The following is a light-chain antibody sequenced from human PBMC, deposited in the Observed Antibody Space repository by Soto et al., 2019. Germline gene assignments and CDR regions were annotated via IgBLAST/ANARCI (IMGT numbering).Light chain of an antibody. CDR3: SAFTASRSVV. CDR2: DVN. J-gene: IGLJ3*02. CDR1: SSDIGGYNY. Sequence: QSALTQPASVSGSPGQSITISCTGTSSDIGGYNYVSWYQQHPGKAPKLMIYDVNNPPSGVTNRFTGSKSGTTATLTISGLQTEDGADYFCSAFTASRSVVFGGGTKLTVL. V-gene: IGLV2-14*01.